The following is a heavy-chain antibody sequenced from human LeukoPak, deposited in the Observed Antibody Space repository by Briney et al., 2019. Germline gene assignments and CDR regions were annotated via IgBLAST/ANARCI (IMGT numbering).Heavy chain of an antibody. CDR2: ITSSGAYI. Sequence: GGSLRLSCAASGFTFSNYNMNWVRQTPGKGLEWVSSITSSGAYIYYAGSVKGRFTISRDNAKNSLSLQMNSLRAEDTAVYYCARDPYNGNYGDYYYYYMDVWGKGTTVTVSS. J-gene: IGHJ6*03. CDR3: ARDPYNGNYGDYYYYYMDV. D-gene: IGHD1-26*01. V-gene: IGHV3-21*01. CDR1: GFTFSNYN.